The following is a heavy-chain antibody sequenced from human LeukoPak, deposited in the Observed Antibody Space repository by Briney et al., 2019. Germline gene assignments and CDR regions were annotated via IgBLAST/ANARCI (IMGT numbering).Heavy chain of an antibody. CDR1: GFTFSRYG. Sequence: PGGSLRLSCAASGFTFSRYGMHWVRQAPGKGLEWVAVIWYDGSNKYYADSVKGRFTISRDNSKNTLYLQMNSLRAEDTAVYYCARGDGYNFFDYWGQGTLVTVSS. D-gene: IGHD5-24*01. CDR2: IWYDGSNK. CDR3: ARGDGYNFFDY. J-gene: IGHJ4*02. V-gene: IGHV3-33*01.